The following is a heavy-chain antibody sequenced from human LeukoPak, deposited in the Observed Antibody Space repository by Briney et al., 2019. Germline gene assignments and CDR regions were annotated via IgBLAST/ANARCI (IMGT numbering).Heavy chain of an antibody. CDR3: ARVIMITFGGVIVPDYFDY. CDR2: IYHSGST. Sequence: GSLRLSCAASGFTFSSYWMSWVRQPPGKGLEWIGEIYHSGSTNYNPSLKSRVTISVDKSKNQFSLKLSSVTAADTAVYYCARVIMITFGGVIVPDYFDYWGQGTLVTVSS. V-gene: IGHV4-4*02. D-gene: IGHD3-16*02. CDR1: GFTFSSYW. J-gene: IGHJ4*02.